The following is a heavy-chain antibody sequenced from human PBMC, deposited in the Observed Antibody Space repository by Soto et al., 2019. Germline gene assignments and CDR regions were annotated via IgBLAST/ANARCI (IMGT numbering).Heavy chain of an antibody. J-gene: IGHJ4*02. CDR3: ARQRTTVVTQAYFDH. CDR2: IYYSGRT. Sequence: SETLSLTCIVSCESISSSSYYWGWIRQPPGKGLEWIGSIYYSGRTYYNPSFKSRVTVSIDTSKNQFSLKLSSVTATDTAVYYCARQRTTVVTQAYFDHWGQGALVTVSS. CDR1: CESISSSSYY. V-gene: IGHV4-39*01. D-gene: IGHD2-21*02.